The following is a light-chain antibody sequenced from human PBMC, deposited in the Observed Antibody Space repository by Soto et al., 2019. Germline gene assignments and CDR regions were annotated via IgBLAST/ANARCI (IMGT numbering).Light chain of an antibody. CDR2: EVT. V-gene: IGLV2-8*01. CDR1: SSDVGGYNY. J-gene: IGLJ1*01. CDR3: CSYAGSNNLKV. Sequence: QSVLTKPPSAYGSPGQSVTISCTGTSSDVGGYNYVSWYQQHPGKAPKLMIYEVTKRPSGVPDRFSGSKSGNTASLTVSGLQAEDEADYYCCSYAGSNNLKVFGTGTKVTVL.